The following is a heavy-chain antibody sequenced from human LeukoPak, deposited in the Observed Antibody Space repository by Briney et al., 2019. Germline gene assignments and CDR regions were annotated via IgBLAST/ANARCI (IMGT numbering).Heavy chain of an antibody. J-gene: IGHJ4*02. D-gene: IGHD6-19*01. CDR2: IYPGDSDT. Sequence: GESLKISCKGSGYTFITYWIGWVRQMPGKGLEWIGIIYPGDSDTRYSPSFQGQVTISADKSISTAYLQWSSLKTSDTAMYYCARSSGSGWSFFDYWGQGTLVTVSS. CDR1: GYTFITYW. CDR3: ARSSGSGWSFFDY. V-gene: IGHV5-51*01.